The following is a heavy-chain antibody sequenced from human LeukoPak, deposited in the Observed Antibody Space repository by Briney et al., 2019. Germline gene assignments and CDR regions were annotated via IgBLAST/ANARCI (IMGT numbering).Heavy chain of an antibody. J-gene: IGHJ4*02. D-gene: IGHD5-18*01. CDR2: INTGNGNT. CDR1: GYTFTSYG. Sequence: ASVKVSCKTSGYTFTSYGMHWVRQAPGRGPEWMAWINTGNGNTKYSQNFQGRVTIIRDISASTAYMELSSLRSEDTAVYYCARVPRIQLSIPFDYWGQGTLVTVSS. V-gene: IGHV1-3*04. CDR3: ARVPRIQLSIPFDY.